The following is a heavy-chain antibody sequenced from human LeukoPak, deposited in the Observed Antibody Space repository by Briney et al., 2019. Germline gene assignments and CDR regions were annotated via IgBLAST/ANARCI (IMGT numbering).Heavy chain of an antibody. CDR1: GFTFSSYT. D-gene: IGHD2-2*01. Sequence: GGSLRLSCAASGFTFSSYTMNWVRQAPGKGLEWISYITNTNSAIYYADSVQGRFTISRDNAKNPLYLQMNSLRDEDTAVYYCARTSYIDYWGQGTLVTVSS. CDR2: ITNTNSAI. J-gene: IGHJ4*02. CDR3: ARTSYIDY. V-gene: IGHV3-48*02.